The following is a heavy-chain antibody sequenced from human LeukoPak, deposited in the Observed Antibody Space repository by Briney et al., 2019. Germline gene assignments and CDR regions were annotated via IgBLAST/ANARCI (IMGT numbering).Heavy chain of an antibody. CDR3: ARHYGP. D-gene: IGHD3-10*01. J-gene: IGHJ5*02. CDR2: IYYSGST. Sequence: PSETLSLTCTVSGGSIRSYYWSWSRQPPGKGLEWIGFIYYSGSTYYNPSLKSRVTISVDTSKNQFSLKLNSVTAADTAVYYCARHYGPWGQGTLVTVSS. CDR1: GGSIRSYY. V-gene: IGHV4-59*08.